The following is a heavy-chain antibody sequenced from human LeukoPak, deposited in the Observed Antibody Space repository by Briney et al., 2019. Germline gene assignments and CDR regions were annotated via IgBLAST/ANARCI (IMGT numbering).Heavy chain of an antibody. V-gene: IGHV3-7*01. Sequence: GGSLRLPCAASGFTLSSFWMSWVRQAPGKGLEWVAHIKQDGSEKYYVDSVKGRFTVSRDNAKNSLYLQMDSLRAEDTAVYYCVRDYYASGSHDYWGQGTLVTVSS. CDR2: IKQDGSEK. D-gene: IGHD3-10*01. J-gene: IGHJ4*02. CDR3: VRDYYASGSHDY. CDR1: GFTLSSFW.